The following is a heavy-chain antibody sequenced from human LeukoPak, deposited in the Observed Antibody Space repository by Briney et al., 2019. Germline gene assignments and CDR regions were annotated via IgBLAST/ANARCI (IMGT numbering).Heavy chain of an antibody. J-gene: IGHJ4*02. Sequence: PGGSLRLSCAASGFTFSSYSMNWVRQAPGKGLEWVSYISSNSSYIYYADSVKGRFTISRDNAKNSLYLQMNSLRTEDAAVYYCARGPGGSGSYYDYWGQGTLVTVSS. V-gene: IGHV3-21*01. CDR3: ARGPGGSGSYYDY. CDR2: ISSNSSYI. D-gene: IGHD3-10*01. CDR1: GFTFSSYS.